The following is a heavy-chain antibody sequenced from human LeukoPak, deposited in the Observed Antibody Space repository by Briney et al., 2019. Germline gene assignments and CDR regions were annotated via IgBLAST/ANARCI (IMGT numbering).Heavy chain of an antibody. CDR1: GFSFSSYS. CDR3: TRVGYIDEGIDY. D-gene: IGHD5-24*01. Sequence: PGGSLRLSCAASGFSFSSYSMYWVRQAPGKGLEWVSSISSSSSYIYYADSLKGRFTISRDNAKNSLYLQMNSLRAEDTAIYYCTRVGYIDEGIDYWGQGTLVTVSS. J-gene: IGHJ4*02. V-gene: IGHV3-21*01. CDR2: ISSSSSYI.